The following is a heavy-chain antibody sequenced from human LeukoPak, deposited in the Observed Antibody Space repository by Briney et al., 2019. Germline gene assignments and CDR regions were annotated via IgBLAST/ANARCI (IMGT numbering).Heavy chain of an antibody. CDR2: IKEDGSQK. J-gene: IGHJ3*02. Sequence: PGGSLRLSCAASGFTFRNDWMSWVRQAPGKGLEWVAMIKEDGSQKNYVDSVKGRFTISRDNAKNSLYLQMNSLRAEDTAVYYCARLLTGAFDIWGQGTMVTVSS. D-gene: IGHD1-14*01. CDR3: ARLLTGAFDI. V-gene: IGHV3-7*01. CDR1: GFTFRNDW.